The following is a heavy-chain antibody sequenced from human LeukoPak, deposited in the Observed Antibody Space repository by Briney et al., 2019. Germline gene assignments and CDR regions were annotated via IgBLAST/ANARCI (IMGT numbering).Heavy chain of an antibody. CDR2: IIPIFGTA. V-gene: IGHV1-69*13. CDR1: GGTFSSYA. J-gene: IGHJ5*02. D-gene: IGHD3-3*01. Sequence: SVKVSCKASGGTFSSYAISWVRQAPGQGLEWMGGIIPIFGTANYAQKFQGRVTITADESTSTAYMELSSLRSEDTAVYYCARDPVPYYDFWSGYYSGVNWFDPWGQGTLVTVSS. CDR3: ARDPVPYYDFWSGYYSGVNWFDP.